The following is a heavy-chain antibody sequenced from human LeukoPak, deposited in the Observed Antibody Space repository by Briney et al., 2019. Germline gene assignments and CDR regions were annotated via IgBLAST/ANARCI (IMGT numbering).Heavy chain of an antibody. CDR2: ISNNGYNT. J-gene: IGHJ4*02. V-gene: IGHV3-64D*06. CDR1: GFTFGSCA. CDR3: VKEAGYTSGWYSD. Sequence: GGSLRLSCSASGFTFGSCAMHWVRQAPGKGLEYVSAISNNGYNTYYADSVKGRFTISRDNSKNKLYLQMSSLRAEDTAVYYCVKEAGYTSGWYSDWGRGTLVTVSS. D-gene: IGHD6-19*01.